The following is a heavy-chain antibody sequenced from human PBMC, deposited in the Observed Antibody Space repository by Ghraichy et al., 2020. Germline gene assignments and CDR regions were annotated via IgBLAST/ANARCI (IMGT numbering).Heavy chain of an antibody. CDR1: GFTFSSYS. V-gene: IGHV3-21*01. CDR2: ISSSSSYI. J-gene: IGHJ6*02. Sequence: GESLNISCAASGFTFSSYSMNWVRQAPGKGLEWVSSISSSSSYIYYADSVKGRFTISRDNAKNSLYLQMNSLRAEDTAVYYCARDSQFSSGWYAYYYYYGMDVWGQGTTVTVSS. CDR3: ARDSQFSSGWYAYYYYYGMDV. D-gene: IGHD6-19*01.